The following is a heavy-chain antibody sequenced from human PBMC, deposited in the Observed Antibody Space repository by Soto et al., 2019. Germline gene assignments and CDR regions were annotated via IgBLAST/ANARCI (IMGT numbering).Heavy chain of an antibody. CDR3: XXXXXXXXNYGY. CDR2: IDAGNGNT. J-gene: IGHJ4*02. CDR1: GYTFTSYA. Sequence: QVQLVQSGAEVKKPGASVKVSCKASGYTFTSYAMHWVRQAPGQRLEWMGWIDAGNGNTKYSQKFQGRVTITRDTXXXXXXXXXXXXXXXXXXXXXXXXXXXXXXNYGYWGQGTLVTVSS. V-gene: IGHV1-3*01. D-gene: IGHD3-16*01.